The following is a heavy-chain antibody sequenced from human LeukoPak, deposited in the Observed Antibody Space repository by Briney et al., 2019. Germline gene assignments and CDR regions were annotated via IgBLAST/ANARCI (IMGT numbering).Heavy chain of an antibody. V-gene: IGHV1-69*06. CDR3: AREMYYYGSGSWDYGMDV. D-gene: IGHD3-10*01. CDR2: IIPIFGTA. Sequence: SVKVSCKASGGTFSSYAISWVRQAPGQGLEWMGGIIPIFGTANYAQKFQGRGTITADNSTSKAYMELSRLRSEDTAVYYCAREMYYYGSGSWDYGMDVWGKGTTVTVSS. J-gene: IGHJ6*04. CDR1: GGTFSSYA.